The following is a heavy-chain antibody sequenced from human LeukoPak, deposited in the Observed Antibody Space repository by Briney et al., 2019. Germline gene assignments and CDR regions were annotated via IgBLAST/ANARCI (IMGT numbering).Heavy chain of an antibody. Sequence: GGSLRLSCAASGFTFSSYWMSWVRQAPGKGLEWVANIKQDGSEKYYVDSVKGRFTISRDNAKNSLYLQMNSLRAEDTAVYYCAKDLNYYDSSGYLPDFDYWGQGTLVTVSS. CDR3: AKDLNYYDSSGYLPDFDY. CDR1: GFTFSSYW. J-gene: IGHJ4*02. V-gene: IGHV3-7*01. CDR2: IKQDGSEK. D-gene: IGHD3-22*01.